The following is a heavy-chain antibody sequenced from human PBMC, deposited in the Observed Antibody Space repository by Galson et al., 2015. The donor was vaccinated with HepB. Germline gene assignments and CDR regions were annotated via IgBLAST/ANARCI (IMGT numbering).Heavy chain of an antibody. CDR3: ARDTTGSSWGGGSRDAFDI. CDR1: GYTFTSYG. J-gene: IGHJ3*02. V-gene: IGHV1-18*01. CDR2: ISAYNGNT. Sequence: SVKVSCKASGYTFTSYGISWVRQAPGQGLEWMGWISAYNGNTNYAQKLQGRVTMTTDTSTSTAYMELRSLRSDDTAVYYCARDTTGSSWGGGSRDAFDIWGQGTMVTVSS. D-gene: IGHD6-13*01.